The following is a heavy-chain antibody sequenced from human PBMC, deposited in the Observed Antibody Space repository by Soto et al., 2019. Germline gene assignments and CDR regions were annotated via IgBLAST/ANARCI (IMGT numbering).Heavy chain of an antibody. D-gene: IGHD1-26*01. J-gene: IGHJ6*02. Sequence: ASVKVSCKTSGFTFSSSAVHWVRQARGHRLQWIGWIDVGSGNANYAQMLQERIGISRDTSASTAYMELSSLRSEDTAVYYCARLGIVGATTLVVYYYYGMDVWGQGTTVTVSS. CDR2: IDVGSGNA. V-gene: IGHV1-58*01. CDR3: ARLGIVGATTLVVYYYYGMDV. CDR1: GFTFSSSA.